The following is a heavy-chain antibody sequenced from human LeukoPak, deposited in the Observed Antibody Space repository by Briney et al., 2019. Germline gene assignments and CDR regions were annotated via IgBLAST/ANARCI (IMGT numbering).Heavy chain of an antibody. CDR1: GYTFTGYY. D-gene: IGHD5-12*01. V-gene: IGHV1-2*02. Sequence: ASVKVSCKASGYTFTGYYMHWVRQAPGQGLEWMGWINPNSGGTNYAQKFQGRVTMTRDTSISTAYMELSRLRSDDTAVYYCARAGTLVAPYGMDVWGQGTTVTVSS. J-gene: IGHJ6*02. CDR2: INPNSGGT. CDR3: ARAGTLVAPYGMDV.